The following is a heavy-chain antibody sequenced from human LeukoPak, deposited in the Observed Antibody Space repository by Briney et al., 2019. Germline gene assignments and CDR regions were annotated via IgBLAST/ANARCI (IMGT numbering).Heavy chain of an antibody. J-gene: IGHJ4*02. CDR1: GGTFSSYA. V-gene: IGHV1-2*02. Sequence: ASVKVSCKASGGTFSSYAISWVRQAPGQGLEWMGWINPNSGGTNYAQKFQGRVTMTRDTSISTAYMELSRLRSDDTAVYYCAREGYSYGYRYWGQGTLVTVSS. D-gene: IGHD5-18*01. CDR2: INPNSGGT. CDR3: AREGYSYGYRY.